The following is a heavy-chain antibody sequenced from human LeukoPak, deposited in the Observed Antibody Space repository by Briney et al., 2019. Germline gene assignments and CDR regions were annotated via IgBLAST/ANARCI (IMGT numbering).Heavy chain of an antibody. Sequence: GGSLRLSCAASGFTFSSYAMSWVRQAPGKGLEWVSAISGNGGSTYYADSVKGRFTISRDNSRNTLYLQMNSLRAEDTAVYYCAHISSSWPDYWGQGTLVTVSS. CDR2: ISGNGGST. J-gene: IGHJ4*02. D-gene: IGHD6-13*01. V-gene: IGHV3-23*01. CDR3: AHISSSWPDY. CDR1: GFTFSSYA.